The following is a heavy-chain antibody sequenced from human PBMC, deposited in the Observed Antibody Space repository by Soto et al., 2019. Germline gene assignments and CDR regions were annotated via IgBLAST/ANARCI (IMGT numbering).Heavy chain of an antibody. Sequence: PSETLSLTCAVSGDSITSNNWWSWVRQAPGKGLEWIGEIYHSGATTYNPSLKNRATISVDPSKNHFSLKLTSVTAADTAVYFCARDLGTRTDYWGRGTLVTVSS. CDR2: IYHSGAT. V-gene: IGHV4-4*02. J-gene: IGHJ4*02. CDR3: ARDLGTRTDY. CDR1: GDSITSNNW.